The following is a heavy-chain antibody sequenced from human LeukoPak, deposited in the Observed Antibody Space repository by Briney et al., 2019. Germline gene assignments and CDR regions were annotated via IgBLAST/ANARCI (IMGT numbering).Heavy chain of an antibody. CDR3: ARRSGSYSY. CDR2: ISHSGST. CDR1: GGSFSGYY. Sequence: SETLSLTCAVYGGSFSGYYWSWIRQPPGKGLEWIGEISHSGSTNYNPSLKSRVTISVDTSKNQFSLKLSSVTAADTAVYYCARRSGSYSYWGQGTLVTVSS. J-gene: IGHJ4*02. D-gene: IGHD1-26*01. V-gene: IGHV4-34*01.